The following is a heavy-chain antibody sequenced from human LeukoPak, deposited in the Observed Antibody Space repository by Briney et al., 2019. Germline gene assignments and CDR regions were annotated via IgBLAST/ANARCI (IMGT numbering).Heavy chain of an antibody. CDR3: ARDRGIAAAGTEIFDY. CDR2: IKQDGSEK. J-gene: IGHJ4*02. CDR1: GFTFSSYW. V-gene: IGHV3-7*01. Sequence: GGSLRLSCAASGFTFSSYWMTWVRQAPGKGLEWVTNIKQDGSEKYYVDSVKGRFTISRDNAKNSLYLQMNSLRAEDTAVYYCARDRGIAAAGTEIFDYWGQGTLVTVSS. D-gene: IGHD6-13*01.